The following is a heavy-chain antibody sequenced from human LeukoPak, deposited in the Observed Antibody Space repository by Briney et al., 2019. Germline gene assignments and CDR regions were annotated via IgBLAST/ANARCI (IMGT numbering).Heavy chain of an antibody. V-gene: IGHV4-34*01. CDR1: GGSFSGYY. J-gene: IGHJ6*04. D-gene: IGHD3-10*01. CDR3: ARGRMGITMVRGARDPVAYYYGMDV. Sequence: PSETLSLTCAVYGGSFSGYYWSWLRQPPGKGLEWMGEINHSGSTNYNPSLKSRVTISVDTSKNQFSLKLSSVAAAVTAVYYCARGRMGITMVRGARDPVAYYYGMDVWGKGTTVTVSS. CDR2: INHSGST.